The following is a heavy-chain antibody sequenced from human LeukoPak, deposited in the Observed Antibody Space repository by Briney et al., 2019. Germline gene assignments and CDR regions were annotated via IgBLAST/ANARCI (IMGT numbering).Heavy chain of an antibody. Sequence: PGGSLRLSCAASGFTFISYGMHWVRQAPGKGLVWVSRINSDGSSTTYADSVKGRFTISRDNAKNTLHLQMNSLRAEDTAVYYCAREGRYSLDYWGQGTLVTVSS. CDR2: INSDGSST. J-gene: IGHJ4*02. D-gene: IGHD1-1*01. CDR3: AREGRYSLDY. V-gene: IGHV3-74*01. CDR1: GFTFISYG.